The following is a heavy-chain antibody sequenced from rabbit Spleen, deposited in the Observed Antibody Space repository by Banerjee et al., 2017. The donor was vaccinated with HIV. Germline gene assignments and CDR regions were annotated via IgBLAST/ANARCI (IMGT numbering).Heavy chain of an antibody. CDR2: IYTGGGDT. V-gene: IGHV1S40*01. D-gene: IGHD1-1*01. Sequence: QSLEESGGDLVQPEGSLTLTCTASGFSFSSSYYMWWVRQAPGKGLEWIACIYTGGGDTYYASWAKGRFTISKTSSTTVTLQMTSLTAADTATYFCAREDAGDFGSGYVRLWGQGTLVTVS. J-gene: IGHJ4*01. CDR1: GFSFSSSYY. CDR3: AREDAGDFGSGYVRL.